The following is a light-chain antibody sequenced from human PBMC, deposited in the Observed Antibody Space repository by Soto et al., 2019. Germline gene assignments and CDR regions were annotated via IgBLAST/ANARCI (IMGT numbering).Light chain of an antibody. J-gene: IGKJ1*01. CDR2: AAS. CDR3: QQYYSTPT. CDR1: EGISSY. Sequence: DIQMTQSPSSLSASVGDRVTITCRASEGISSYLNWYQLKPGTAPKLLIYAASNLQSGVPPRFSGSGSGTDFIPTINSLQAEDVAVYYCQQYYSTPTFGQGTKVDI. V-gene: IGKV1-39*01.